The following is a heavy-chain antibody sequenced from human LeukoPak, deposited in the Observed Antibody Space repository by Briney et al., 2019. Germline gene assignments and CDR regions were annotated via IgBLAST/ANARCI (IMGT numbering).Heavy chain of an antibody. CDR3: ARIGVVWSFDL. CDR1: GFTFSHSW. J-gene: IGHJ2*01. V-gene: IGHV3-7*01. Sequence: GGSLRLSCTASGFTFSHSWIGWVRQAPGKGVEGVAHIKEDESETYSAETLKGRFTFSPDTAQNSLYLNMNSLRAEDTVVYSCARIGVVWSFDLWGRGTLVTVPS. D-gene: IGHD2-8*01. CDR2: IKEDESET.